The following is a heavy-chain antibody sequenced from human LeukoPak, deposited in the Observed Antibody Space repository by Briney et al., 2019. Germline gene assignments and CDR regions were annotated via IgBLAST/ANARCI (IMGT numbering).Heavy chain of an antibody. Sequence: PGGSLRLSCAASGFTFSSYSMNWVRQAPGKGLEWVSSISSSSSYIYYADSVKGRFTISRDNAKNSLYLQMNSLRAEDTAVYYCARGHKKEEYSSSPSTGDVWGKGTTVTVSS. CDR2: ISSSSSYI. CDR3: ARGHKKEEYSSSPSTGDV. D-gene: IGHD6-6*01. V-gene: IGHV3-21*01. J-gene: IGHJ6*04. CDR1: GFTFSSYS.